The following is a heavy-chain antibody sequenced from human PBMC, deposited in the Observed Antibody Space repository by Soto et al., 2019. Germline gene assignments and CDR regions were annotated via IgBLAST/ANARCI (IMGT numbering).Heavy chain of an antibody. CDR1: GGSISSYY. CDR3: ARLPLAEEKENYYYYYYMDV. Sequence: QVQLQESGPGLVKPSETLSLTCTVSGGSISSYYWSWIRQPPGKGLEWIGDIYYSGSTNYNPSLKSRVTISVDTSKNQFSLKLSSVTAADTAVYYCARLPLAEEKENYYYYYYMDVWGKGTTVTVSS. CDR2: IYYSGST. V-gene: IGHV4-59*08. J-gene: IGHJ6*03.